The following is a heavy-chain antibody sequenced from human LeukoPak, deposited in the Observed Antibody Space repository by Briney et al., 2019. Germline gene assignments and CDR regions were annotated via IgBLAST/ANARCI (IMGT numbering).Heavy chain of an antibody. J-gene: IGHJ4*02. CDR3: ATVDPAAGNVDY. V-gene: IGHV1-46*01. D-gene: IGHD6-13*01. CDR1: GYTFTSYY. CDR2: INPSGGST. Sequence: ASVKVSCKASGYTFTSYYMHWVRQAPGQGLEWMGIINPSGGSTSYAQKFQGRVTMTRDTSTSTAYMELSSLRSEDTAVYYCATVDPAAGNVDYWGQGTLVTVSS.